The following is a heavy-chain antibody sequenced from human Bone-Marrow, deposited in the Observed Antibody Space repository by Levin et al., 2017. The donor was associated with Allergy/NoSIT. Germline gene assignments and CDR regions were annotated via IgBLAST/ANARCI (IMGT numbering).Heavy chain of an antibody. D-gene: IGHD2-15*01. V-gene: IGHV3-7*01. CDR2: IKKDGSEK. J-gene: IGHJ4*02. CDR1: AFTFSNYW. Sequence: GGSLRLSCAASAFTFSNYWMSWVRQAPGKGLEWVANIKKDGSEKYYVDSVKGRFTISRDNAKNSLYLQMNSLRAEDTAVYYCARDHGRSGLLSWDYWGQGTLVTVSS. CDR3: ARDHGRSGLLSWDY.